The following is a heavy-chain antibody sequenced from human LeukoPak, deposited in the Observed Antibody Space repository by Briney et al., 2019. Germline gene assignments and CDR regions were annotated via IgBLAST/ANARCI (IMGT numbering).Heavy chain of an antibody. Sequence: GGSLRLSCAASGFTFSSYAMHWVRQAPGKGLEWVAVISYDGSNKYYADSVKGRFTISRDNSKNTLYLQMNSLRAEDTAVYYCVRSSIAAALLRDAFDIWGQGTMVTVSS. V-gene: IGHV3-30-3*01. J-gene: IGHJ3*02. CDR1: GFTFSSYA. CDR3: VRSSIAAALLRDAFDI. D-gene: IGHD6-13*01. CDR2: ISYDGSNK.